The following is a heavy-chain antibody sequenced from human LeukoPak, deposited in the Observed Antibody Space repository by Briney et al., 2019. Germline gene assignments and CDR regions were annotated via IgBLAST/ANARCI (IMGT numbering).Heavy chain of an antibody. D-gene: IGHD1-26*01. Sequence: PSETLSLTCAVYGGSFSGYYWSWIRQPPGKGLEWIGEINHSGSTNYNPSLKSRVTISVDTSKNQFSLKLSSVTAADTAVYYCARGSLKRYSGSYYLDYRGQGTLVTVSS. V-gene: IGHV4-34*01. CDR1: GGSFSGYY. CDR3: ARGSLKRYSGSYYLDY. J-gene: IGHJ4*02. CDR2: INHSGST.